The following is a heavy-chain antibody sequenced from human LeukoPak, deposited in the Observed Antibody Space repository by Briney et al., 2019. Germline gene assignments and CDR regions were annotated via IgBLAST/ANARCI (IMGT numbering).Heavy chain of an antibody. V-gene: IGHV3-15*01. Sequence: GGSLRLSCAASGFSFSNAWMSWVRQAPGKGLEWVGRVKSKTDGETTDYAAPVKGRFTISRDDSKNMLYLQMNSLRAEDTAVYYCAKDMRPIVVVPAAMRPDYWGQGTLVTVSS. CDR2: VKSKTDGETT. J-gene: IGHJ4*02. CDR3: AKDMRPIVVVPAAMRPDY. D-gene: IGHD2-2*01. CDR1: GFSFSNAW.